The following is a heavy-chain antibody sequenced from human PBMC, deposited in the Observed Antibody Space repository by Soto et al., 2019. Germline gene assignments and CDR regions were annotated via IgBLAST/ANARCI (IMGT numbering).Heavy chain of an antibody. CDR3: ARETGTHYYYYGMDV. J-gene: IGHJ6*02. D-gene: IGHD1-1*01. CDR1: GGSFSGYY. CDR2: INHSGST. Sequence: SETLSLTCAVYGGSFSGYYWSWIRQPPGKGLEWIGEINHSGSTNYNPSLKSRVTISVDTSKNQFSLKLSSVTAADTAVYYCARETGTHYYYYGMDVWGQGTTVT. V-gene: IGHV4-34*01.